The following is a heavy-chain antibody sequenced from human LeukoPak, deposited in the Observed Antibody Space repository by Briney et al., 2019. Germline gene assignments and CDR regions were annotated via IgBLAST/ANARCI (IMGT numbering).Heavy chain of an antibody. CDR2: TSNKADSYTT. CDR1: EFTISDHY. D-gene: IGHD6-13*01. CDR3: ARSTGSSWRRDAFDI. J-gene: IGHJ3*02. Sequence: GGSLRLSCAASEFTISDHYMDWVRQAPGKGLEWVGRTSNKADSYTTYYAASVKGRFTISRDDSKNLLYLQMKSLKAEDTAVYYCARSTGSSWRRDAFDIWGQGTMVTVSS. V-gene: IGHV3-72*01.